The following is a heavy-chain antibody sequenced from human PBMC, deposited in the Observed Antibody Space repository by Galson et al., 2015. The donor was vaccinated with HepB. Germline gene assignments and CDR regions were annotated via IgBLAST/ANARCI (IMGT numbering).Heavy chain of an antibody. D-gene: IGHD4-17*01. CDR2: ISDGTTYS. CDR1: GFIFSDYY. CDR3: ARVADSDYGDHTHFDH. V-gene: IGHV3-11*06. Sequence: SLRLSCAASGFIFSDYYMSWIRQAPGKGLEWLSYISDGTTYSNYADSVKGRFTISRDNAKNSLYLQINSLRADDTAVYYCARVADSDYGDHTHFDHWGQGSLVTVSS. J-gene: IGHJ4*02.